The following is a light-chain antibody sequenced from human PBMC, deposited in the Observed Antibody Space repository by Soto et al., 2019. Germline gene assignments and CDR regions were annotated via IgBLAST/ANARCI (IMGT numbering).Light chain of an antibody. CDR3: QQFSSYPLT. CDR2: GAS. CDR1: QTVRNNY. Sequence: VLSQSPCTLSLSPGERVTLSCRASQTVRNNYLAWYQQKPGQAPRLLIYGASSRATGIPDRFSGGGSGTDFTLTISRLEPEDFAVYYCQQFSSYPLTFGGGTKVDIK. J-gene: IGKJ4*01. V-gene: IGKV3-20*01.